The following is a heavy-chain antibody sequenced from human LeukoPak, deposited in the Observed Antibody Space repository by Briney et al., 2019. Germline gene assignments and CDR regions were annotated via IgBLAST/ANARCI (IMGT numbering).Heavy chain of an antibody. CDR3: ARRGYNYDYYFDY. V-gene: IGHV1-18*01. CDR2: ISTYNGNT. Sequence: GASVKVSCKASGYTFTSFGISWVRQAPGQGLEWMGWISTYNGNTNYAQKLQGRVTMTTDTSTSRVYMDLRSLRSDDTAVYYCARRGYNYDYYFDYWGQGTLVTVSS. D-gene: IGHD5-18*01. CDR1: GYTFTSFG. J-gene: IGHJ4*02.